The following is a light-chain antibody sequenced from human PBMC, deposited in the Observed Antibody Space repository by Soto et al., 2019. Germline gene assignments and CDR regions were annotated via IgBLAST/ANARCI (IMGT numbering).Light chain of an antibody. V-gene: IGLV2-8*01. CDR3: SSYAGSNNFP. Sequence: QSALTQPPSASGSPGQSVTISCTGTSSDVGGYNYVSWYQQHPGKAPKLMIYEVSKRPSGVPDRFSGSKSVNTASLTVSGLQAEDEADYYCSSYAGSNNFPFGTVIKVTVL. CDR1: SSDVGGYNY. CDR2: EVS. J-gene: IGLJ1*01.